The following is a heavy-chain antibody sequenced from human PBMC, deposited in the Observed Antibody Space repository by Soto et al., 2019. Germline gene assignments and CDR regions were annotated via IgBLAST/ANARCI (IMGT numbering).Heavy chain of an antibody. Sequence: QVQLQESGPGLVKPSQTLSLTCTVSGGSIGSGAYYWSWIRQHPGKGLEWIGYIYYSGGTYYNPSLKSRVSISVDTSKNQFSLNLRSVTAADTAVYYCARDSGRRMATLGYFDYWGQGTLVTVSS. CDR2: IYYSGGT. J-gene: IGHJ4*02. D-gene: IGHD5-12*01. CDR1: GGSIGSGAYY. CDR3: ARDSGRRMATLGYFDY. V-gene: IGHV4-31*03.